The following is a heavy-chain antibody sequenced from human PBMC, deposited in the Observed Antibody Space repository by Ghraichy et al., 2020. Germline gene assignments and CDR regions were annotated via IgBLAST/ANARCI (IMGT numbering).Heavy chain of an antibody. D-gene: IGHD3-10*01. J-gene: IGHJ6*02. CDR3: ARDRIMLRGVIVYYYGMDV. Sequence: GALRLSCAASGFAFSSYSMNWVRQAPGKGLEWVSYISSSSTTIYYADSVKGRFTISRDNAKNSLYLQMNSLRDEDTAVYYCARDRIMLRGVIVYYYGMDVWGQGTTVTVSS. CDR1: GFAFSSYS. V-gene: IGHV3-48*02. CDR2: ISSSSTTI.